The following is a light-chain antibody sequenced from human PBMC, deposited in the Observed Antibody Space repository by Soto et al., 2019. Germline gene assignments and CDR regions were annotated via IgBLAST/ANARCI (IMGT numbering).Light chain of an antibody. V-gene: IGLV1-44*01. Sequence: QSVLTQPPSASRTPGQRVTISCSGXSSNNGRNTVNWYQQLPGTAPKLLIYSNNQRPSGLPDRFSGAKSGTSASLAISGLQSDYEADYYCAAWDDSLNGLYVFGTGTXXTVL. J-gene: IGLJ1*01. CDR1: SSNNGRNT. CDR3: AAWDDSLNGLYV. CDR2: SNN.